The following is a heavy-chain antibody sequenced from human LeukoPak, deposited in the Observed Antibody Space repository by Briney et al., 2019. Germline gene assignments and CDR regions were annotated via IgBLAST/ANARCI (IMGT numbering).Heavy chain of an antibody. CDR1: GGSISSSNYY. Sequence: SETLSLTCTVSGGSISSSNYYWAWIRQPPGKGLEWIGSIYSSGNTYYNPSLKSRVTISVDTSKNQFSLKLSSVTAADTAVYYCARDCRSTKFSCCSTSCSSSPTNWFDPWGQGTLVTVSS. J-gene: IGHJ5*02. CDR3: ARDCRSTKFSCCSTSCSSSPTNWFDP. CDR2: IYSSGNT. D-gene: IGHD2-2*01. V-gene: IGHV4-39*07.